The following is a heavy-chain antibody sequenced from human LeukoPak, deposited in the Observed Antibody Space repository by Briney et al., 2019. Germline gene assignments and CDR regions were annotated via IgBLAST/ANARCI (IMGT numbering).Heavy chain of an antibody. CDR2: ISGSCGST. J-gene: IGHJ4*02. CDR3: VKDKGVYDSSSYYYYYFDY. Sequence: GGSLRLFCAASGFTFSSYVMSGVRQARGEGVEGVAGISGSCGSTYYPATVKRRFTISSNSSKNTLYLQMNSLRAEDTAVYYCVKDKGVYDSSSYYYYYFDYWGQGTLVTVSS. CDR1: GFTFSSYV. V-gene: IGHV3-23*01. D-gene: IGHD3-22*01.